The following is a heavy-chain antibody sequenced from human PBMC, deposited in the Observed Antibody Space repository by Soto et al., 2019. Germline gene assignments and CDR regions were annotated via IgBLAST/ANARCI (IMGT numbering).Heavy chain of an antibody. V-gene: IGHV5-51*01. CDR1: GYSFTSYW. J-gene: IGHJ2*01. Sequence: GESLKISCKGSGYSFTSYWIGWVRQMPGKGLEWMGIIYPGDSDTRYSPSFQGQVTISADKSISTAYLQWSSLKASDSAIYYGAIRGQDSANFFLDWYFDLWGRGSLVTVSS. D-gene: IGHD5-18*01. CDR2: IYPGDSDT. CDR3: AIRGQDSANFFLDWYFDL.